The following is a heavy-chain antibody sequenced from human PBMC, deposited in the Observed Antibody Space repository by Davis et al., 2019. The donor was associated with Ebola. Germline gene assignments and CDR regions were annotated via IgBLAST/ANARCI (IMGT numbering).Heavy chain of an antibody. Sequence: GGSLRLSCKDSGNSFASHWIGWVRQMPGKGLEWMCIIYTGDSDTRYSPSFRGQVTISADKSIKTAFLQWSSLKASDTAMYYCASLRRTITGMDDAFDIWGQGTMVTVSS. D-gene: IGHD2-8*02. V-gene: IGHV5-51*01. J-gene: IGHJ3*02. CDR1: GNSFASHW. CDR2: IYTGDSDT. CDR3: ASLRRTITGMDDAFDI.